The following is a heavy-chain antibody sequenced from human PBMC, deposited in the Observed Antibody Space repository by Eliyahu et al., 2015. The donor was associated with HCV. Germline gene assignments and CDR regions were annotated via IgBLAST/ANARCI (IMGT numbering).Heavy chain of an antibody. D-gene: IGHD5-24*01. J-gene: IGHJ4*02. CDR1: GFTFSCYS. V-gene: IGHV3-21*01. Sequence: EVXLVESGGGXVKPGGSLXXPCSASGFTFSCYSMNWVRQVPGKGLEWVSSISSSSSYIYYADSVKGRFTISRDNAKNSLYLQMNSLRAEDTAVYYCARDLWDGYDYWGQGTLVTVSS. CDR3: ARDLWDGYDY. CDR2: ISSSSSYI.